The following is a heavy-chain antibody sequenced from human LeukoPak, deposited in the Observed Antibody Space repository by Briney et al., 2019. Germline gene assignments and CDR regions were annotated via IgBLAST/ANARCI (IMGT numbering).Heavy chain of an antibody. V-gene: IGHV3-48*01. Sequence: GGSLRLSCAASVFVFSNYGMDWGRQAPGEGLEWVSYISSSSSSIYYADSVKGRFTISRDNAKNSLFLQMPRTRADDTAVYYCARGGAARPDYWGQGTLVTVSS. J-gene: IGHJ4*02. CDR3: ARGGAARPDY. D-gene: IGHD6-6*01. CDR1: VFVFSNYG. CDR2: ISSSSSSI.